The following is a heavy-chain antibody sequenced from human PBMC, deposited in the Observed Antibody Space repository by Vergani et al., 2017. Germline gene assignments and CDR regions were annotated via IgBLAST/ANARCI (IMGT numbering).Heavy chain of an antibody. CDR1: GFTFSSYA. D-gene: IGHD7-27*01. J-gene: IGHJ4*02. V-gene: IGHV3-30-3*02. CDR3: AKSASAGDQLGLDY. Sequence: QVQLVESGGGVVQPGRSLRLSCAASGFTFSSYAMHWVRQAPGKGLEWVAVISYDGSNKYYADSVKGRFTISRDNSKNSLYLQMNSLRAEDTALYYCAKSASAGDQLGLDYWGQGTLVTVSS. CDR2: ISYDGSNK.